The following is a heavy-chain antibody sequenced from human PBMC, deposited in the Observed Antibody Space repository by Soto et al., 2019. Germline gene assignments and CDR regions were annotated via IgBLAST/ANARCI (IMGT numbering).Heavy chain of an antibody. CDR1: GGSVSSGSYY. D-gene: IGHD1-26*01. CDR2: IYYSGST. CDR3: ASTDRLHSRRYYFDD. J-gene: IGHJ4*02. V-gene: IGHV4-61*01. Sequence: SLPCPVSGGSVSSGSYYWSWIRQPPGKGLEWIGYIYYSGSTNYNPSLKSRVTISVDTSKNQFSLKLSSVTAADTAVYYCASTDRLHSRRYYFDDPGQATLVTLSS.